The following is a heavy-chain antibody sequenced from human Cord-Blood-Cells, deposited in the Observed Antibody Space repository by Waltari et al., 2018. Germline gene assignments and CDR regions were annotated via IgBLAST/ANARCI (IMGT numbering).Heavy chain of an antibody. J-gene: IGHJ6*03. CDR2: MNPNSGNT. Sequence: QVQLVQSGAEVKKPGASVKVSCKASGYTFTSYDINWVRQATGQGLEWVGWMNPNSGNTGYAKKFQGRVTITRNTSRSTAYMELSSLRSEDTAVYYCARNRNYYYYYYVDVWGKGTTVTVSS. CDR3: ARNRNYYYYYYVDV. V-gene: IGHV1-8*03. CDR1: GYTFTSYD. D-gene: IGHD4-4*01.